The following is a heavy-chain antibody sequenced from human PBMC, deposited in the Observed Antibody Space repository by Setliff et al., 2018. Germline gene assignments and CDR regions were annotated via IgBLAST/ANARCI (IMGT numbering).Heavy chain of an antibody. CDR3: AKDRVPDGIWEFDS. D-gene: IGHD1-26*01. J-gene: IGHJ4*02. V-gene: IGHV3-53*01. CDR2: IVQSSHT. CDR1: GFTFKDYS. Sequence: PGGSLRLSCATSGFTFKDYSLSWVCQAPGKGLEWVAGIVQSSHTFYADSMEGRFTISRDNTRNTISLQIDDLRAEDTATYYCAKDRVPDGIWEFDSWGQGLLVTVSS.